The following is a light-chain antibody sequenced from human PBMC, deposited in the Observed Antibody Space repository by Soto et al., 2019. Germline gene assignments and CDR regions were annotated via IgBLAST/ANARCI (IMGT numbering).Light chain of an antibody. Sequence: EIVLTQSPATLSLSPGERATLSCRASLSVSSYLAWYQQKHGQAPRLLIYDASNRATGIPARFSGSGSGTAVTLTISSLEPEDFAVYYCQQRSSWPPYTFGQGTKVEIK. V-gene: IGKV3-11*01. CDR1: LSVSSY. CDR2: DAS. CDR3: QQRSSWPPYT. J-gene: IGKJ2*01.